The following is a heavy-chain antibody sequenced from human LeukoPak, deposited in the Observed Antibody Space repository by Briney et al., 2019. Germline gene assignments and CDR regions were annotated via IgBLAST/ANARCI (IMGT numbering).Heavy chain of an antibody. V-gene: IGHV3-21*01. CDR3: AREIFWSGYYSNLHFDY. D-gene: IGHD3-3*01. CDR1: EFTFSSYN. CDR2: ISSSSTYI. Sequence: GGSLRLSCAASEFTFSSYNMNWVRQAPGKGLEWVSSISSSSTYIYYADSVKGRFTISRDNAKNSLYLQMNSLRAEDTAVYYCAREIFWSGYYSNLHFDYWGQGTLVTVSS. J-gene: IGHJ4*02.